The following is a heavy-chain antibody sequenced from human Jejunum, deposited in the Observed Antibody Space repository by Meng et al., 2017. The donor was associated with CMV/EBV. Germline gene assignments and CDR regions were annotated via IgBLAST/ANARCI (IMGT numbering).Heavy chain of an antibody. CDR3: ASPYNSTSAEYFRQ. V-gene: IGHV3-53*01. CDR2: LYSGGFT. J-gene: IGHJ1*01. Sequence: GFSGRSTYMTWVRQVPGKGLEWVSILYSGGFTYYADSVKGRFTISRDNSKNTVFLQMNSLRAEDTAIYYCASPYNSTSAEYFRQWGQGTLVTVSS. CDR1: GFSGRSTY. D-gene: IGHD2/OR15-2a*01.